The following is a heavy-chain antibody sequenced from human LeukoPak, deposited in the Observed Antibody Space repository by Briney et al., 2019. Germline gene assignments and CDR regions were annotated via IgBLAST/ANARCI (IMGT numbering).Heavy chain of an antibody. V-gene: IGHV3-23*01. J-gene: IGHJ6*03. D-gene: IGHD3-16*01. Sequence: PGGSLRLSCAASGFTFSTYALSWVRQAPGKGLEWVSGISGTCGTTYYADSVKGRIATSRDNSKNTLYLQMSSLRAEDTATYYCAMGSFVYMDVWGRGTTVTVAS. CDR1: GFTFSTYA. CDR3: AMGSFVYMDV. CDR2: ISGTCGTT.